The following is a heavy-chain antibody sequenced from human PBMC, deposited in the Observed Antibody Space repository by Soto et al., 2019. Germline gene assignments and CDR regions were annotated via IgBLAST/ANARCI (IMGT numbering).Heavy chain of an antibody. CDR2: IWYDGSNK. D-gene: IGHD3-22*01. CDR3: ARACFRYDSTKYYYGMDV. J-gene: IGHJ6*02. V-gene: IGHV3-33*01. CDR1: GFTFSSYG. Sequence: QVQLVESGGGVVQPGRSLRLSCAASGFTFSSYGMHWVRQAPGKGLEWVAVIWYDGSNKYYADSVKGRFTISRDNSKNTLYLQMNSLRAEDTAVYYCARACFRYDSTKYYYGMDVWGQGTTVTVSS.